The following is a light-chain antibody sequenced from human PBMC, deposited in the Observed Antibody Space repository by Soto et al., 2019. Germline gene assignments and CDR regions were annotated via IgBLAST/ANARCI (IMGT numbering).Light chain of an antibody. Sequence: QSVLTQPPSASGTPGQRVSISCSGSSSNIGSNSVNWYQQLPGTAPKLLIYSNNQRPSGVPDRISGSKSGTSASLAISGLQSEDEADHYCAAWDDSLNGPVFGTGTKLTVL. V-gene: IGLV1-44*01. CDR3: AAWDDSLNGPV. CDR1: SSNIGSNS. J-gene: IGLJ1*01. CDR2: SNN.